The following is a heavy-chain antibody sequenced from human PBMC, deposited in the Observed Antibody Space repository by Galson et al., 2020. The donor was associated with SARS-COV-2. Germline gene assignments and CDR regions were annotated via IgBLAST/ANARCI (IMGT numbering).Heavy chain of an antibody. CDR2: IYHSGGA. D-gene: IGHD6-13*01. CDR3: ARDSSSWSPFLQH. J-gene: IGHJ1*01. CDR1: GGSISSSNW. Sequence: PSETLSLTCAVSGGSISSSNWYTWVRQSPGKGLEWIGEIYHSGGASYNPSLKSRVTMSVDTSKNQISLKLTSVTAADTAVYFCARDSSSWSPFLQHWGQGTLVTVSS. V-gene: IGHV4-4*02.